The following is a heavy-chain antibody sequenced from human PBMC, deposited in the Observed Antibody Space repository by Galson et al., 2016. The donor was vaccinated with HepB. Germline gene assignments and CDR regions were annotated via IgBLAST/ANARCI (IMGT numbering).Heavy chain of an antibody. CDR3: ASLRWELLVTRTKPFEI. D-gene: IGHD1-26*01. V-gene: IGHV3-13*01. CDR1: GFTFSNHD. CDR2: IDSAGGT. Sequence: SLRLSCAASGFTFSNHDLHWVRQAPGKGLEWVSAIDSAGGTYYPGSVKGRFTISRENAKNSLYLQMNNVRAEDTAIYYCASLRWELLVTRTKPFEIWGQGTMVTVSS. J-gene: IGHJ3*02.